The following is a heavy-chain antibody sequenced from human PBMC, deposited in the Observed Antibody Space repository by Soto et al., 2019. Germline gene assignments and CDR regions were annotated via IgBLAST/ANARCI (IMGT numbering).Heavy chain of an antibody. D-gene: IGHD7-27*01. J-gene: IGHJ4*02. CDR1: GGSINNHY. CDR2: IYYTGST. Sequence: QVQLQESGPGLVKPSETLSLTCTVSGGSINNHYWSWIRQPPGKGLEWIGYIYYTGSTNYNPSLKRRVAISVDTYKNQFSLNLTSLTAADTAIYYCARSNWYSEYWGQGTLVTVSS. V-gene: IGHV4-59*11. CDR3: ARSNWYSEY.